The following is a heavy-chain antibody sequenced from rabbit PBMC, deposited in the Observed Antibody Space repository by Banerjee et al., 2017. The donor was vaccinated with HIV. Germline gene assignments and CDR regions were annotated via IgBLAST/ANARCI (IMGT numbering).Heavy chain of an antibody. V-gene: IGHV1S45*01. CDR2: IDPVFGST. CDR3: ARQWSNRGYGSFNL. Sequence: QEQLKESGGGLVQAGGSLKLSCIASGFDFSSYYMSWVRQAPGKGLEWIGYIDPVFGSTDYASWVNGRFTISKTSSTTVTLQMTSLTAADTATYFCARQWSNRGYGSFNLWGPGTLVTVS. J-gene: IGHJ4*01. D-gene: IGHD1-1*01. CDR1: GFDFSSYYM.